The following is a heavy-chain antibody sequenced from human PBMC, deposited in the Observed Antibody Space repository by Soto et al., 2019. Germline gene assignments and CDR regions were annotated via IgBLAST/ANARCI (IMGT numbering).Heavy chain of an antibody. J-gene: IGHJ4*02. CDR3: AKGYSVAGGSFDY. Sequence: GGSLRLSCAASGFTFDDYAMNWVRQAPRKGLEWVSGINWNSGSIGYADSVKGRFTISRDNAKNSLYLQMNSLRAEDTALYYCAKGYSVAGGSFDYWGQGTLVTVSS. CDR2: INWNSGSI. D-gene: IGHD6-19*01. V-gene: IGHV3-9*01. CDR1: GFTFDDYA.